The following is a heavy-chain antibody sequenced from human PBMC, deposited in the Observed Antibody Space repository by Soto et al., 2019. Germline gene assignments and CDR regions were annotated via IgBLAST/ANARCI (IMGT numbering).Heavy chain of an antibody. CDR1: GGSISSYY. Sequence: SETLSLTCTVSGGSISSYYWSWIRQPPGKGLEWIGYIYYSGSTNYNPSLKRRVTISVDTSKNQFSLKLSAVTAADTAVYYCARGDPYYFDYWGQGTLVTVSS. CDR3: ARGDPYYFDY. D-gene: IGHD3-16*01. CDR2: IYYSGST. V-gene: IGHV4-59*01. J-gene: IGHJ4*02.